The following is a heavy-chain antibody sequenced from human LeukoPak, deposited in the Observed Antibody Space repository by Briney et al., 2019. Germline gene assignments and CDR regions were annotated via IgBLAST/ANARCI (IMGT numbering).Heavy chain of an antibody. CDR2: INHSGST. CDR1: GGSFSGYY. D-gene: IGHD1-26*01. Sequence: SETLSLTCAVYGGSFSGYYWSWIRQPPGKGLEWIGEINHSGSTNYNPSLKSRVTISVDTSKNQFSLKVTSVTAADTAVYYCARGEKWDLHAFDMWGQGTVVTVS. CDR3: ARGEKWDLHAFDM. V-gene: IGHV4-34*01. J-gene: IGHJ3*02.